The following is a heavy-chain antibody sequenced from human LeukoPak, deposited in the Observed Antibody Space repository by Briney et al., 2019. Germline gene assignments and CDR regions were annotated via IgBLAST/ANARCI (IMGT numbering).Heavy chain of an antibody. J-gene: IGHJ4*02. D-gene: IGHD3-10*01. Sequence: PSETLSLTCAVYGGSFSGYYWSWIRQPPGKGLEWVGSIYYSGGTYYNPSLKSRVTISVDTSKNQFSLKLSSVTAADTAVYYCARTRYYYNSRSYGAPYYFDYWGQGTLVTVSS. V-gene: IGHV4-34*01. CDR2: IYYSGGT. CDR1: GGSFSGYY. CDR3: ARTRYYYNSRSYGAPYYFDY.